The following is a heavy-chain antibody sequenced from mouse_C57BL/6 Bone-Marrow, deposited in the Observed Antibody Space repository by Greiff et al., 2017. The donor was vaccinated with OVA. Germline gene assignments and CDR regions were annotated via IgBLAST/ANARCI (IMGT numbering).Heavy chain of an antibody. CDR2: LSGGGGNT. CDR1: GFTFSSYT. D-gene: IGHD2-5*01. V-gene: IGHV5-9*01. Sequence: EVHLVESGGGLVKPGGSLKLSCAASGFTFSSYTMSWVRQTPEKRLEWVATLSGGGGNTYYPDSVKGRFTISRYKAKNTLYLQMSSLRSEDTALYYCASLAYYSNYEDYWGQGTTLTVSS. CDR3: ASLAYYSNYEDY. J-gene: IGHJ2*01.